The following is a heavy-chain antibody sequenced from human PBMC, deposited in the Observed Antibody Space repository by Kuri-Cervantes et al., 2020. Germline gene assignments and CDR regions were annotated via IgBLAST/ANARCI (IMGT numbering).Heavy chain of an antibody. CDR1: GFTFDDYA. CDR3: ARERGGDDAFDI. D-gene: IGHD2-21*02. V-gene: IGHV3-74*01. J-gene: IGHJ3*02. Sequence: GESLKISCAASGFTFDDYAMHWVRQAPGKGLVWVSRINRDGSSTSNADSVKGRFTISRDNAKNTVYLQMNSLRAEDTAVYYCARERGGDDAFDIWGLGTMVTVSS. CDR2: INRDGSST.